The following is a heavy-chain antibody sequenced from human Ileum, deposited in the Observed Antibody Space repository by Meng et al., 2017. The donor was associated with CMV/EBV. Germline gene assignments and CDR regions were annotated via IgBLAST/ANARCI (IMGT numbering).Heavy chain of an antibody. D-gene: IGHD3-22*01. V-gene: IGHV1-69*05. Sequence: KVYSKDCGGTFHRYAIRGVRQAPGQGLKWMGGIIPIFGTANCAQKFQGRVTITTDESTSTAYMELSSLRSEDTAVYYCARGSWWLLHPWGQGTLVTVSS. CDR2: IIPIFGTA. J-gene: IGHJ5*02. CDR3: ARGSWWLLHP. CDR1: GGTFHRYA.